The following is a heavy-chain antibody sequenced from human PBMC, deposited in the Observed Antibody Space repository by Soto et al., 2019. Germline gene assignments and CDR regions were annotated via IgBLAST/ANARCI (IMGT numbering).Heavy chain of an antibody. CDR1: GFTFRSYV. CDR3: AKGPEQPFDY. V-gene: IGHV3-23*01. CDR2: IRGSGEST. J-gene: IGHJ4*02. Sequence: GGSLRLSCAASGFTFRSYVMSWVRQAPGKGLEWVSAIRGSGESTYYADSVKGRFTISRDNSKNTLYLQMNSLTAEDTAVFYCAKGPEQPFDYWGQGILVTVSS.